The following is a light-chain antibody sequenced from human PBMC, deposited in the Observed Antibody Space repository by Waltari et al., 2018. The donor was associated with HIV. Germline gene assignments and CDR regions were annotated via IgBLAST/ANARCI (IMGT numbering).Light chain of an antibody. J-gene: IGLJ2*01. V-gene: IGLV2-14*03. CDR3: SSYTSSRTVV. CDR2: DVS. Sequence: QSALTPPPSASGSPGQSVNLPCTGASSAVGRYNYVSWYQHHPGKAPTLIIYDVSNRPSGVSNRFSGSKSGTTASLTISGLQAEDEADYYCSSYTSSRTVVFGGGTKLTVL. CDR1: SSAVGRYNY.